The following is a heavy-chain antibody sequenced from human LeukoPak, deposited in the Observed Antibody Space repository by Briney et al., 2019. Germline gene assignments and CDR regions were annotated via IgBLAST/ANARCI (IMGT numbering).Heavy chain of an antibody. J-gene: IGHJ5*02. Sequence: GASVKVSCKASGGTFSSYAISWVRQAPGRGLEWMGRIIPILGIANYAQKFQGRVTITADKSTSTAYMELSSLRSEDTAVYYCARDGSGYDPWGQGTLVTVSS. CDR2: IIPILGIA. CDR1: GGTFSSYA. V-gene: IGHV1-69*04. CDR3: ARDGSGYDP. D-gene: IGHD5-12*01.